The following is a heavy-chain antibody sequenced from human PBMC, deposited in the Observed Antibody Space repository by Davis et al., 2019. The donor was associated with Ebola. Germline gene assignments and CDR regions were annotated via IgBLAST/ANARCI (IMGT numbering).Heavy chain of an antibody. CDR3: ARETKYSGYGES. D-gene: IGHD5-12*01. Sequence: PSETLSLTCTVSGGSISSHYWSWPRQPPGKGLEWIGYIYYSGNTNYNPSLKSRVTISVDTSKNQFSLRLSSVTAADTAVYYCARETKYSGYGESWGQGTLVTVSS. J-gene: IGHJ4*02. CDR1: GGSISSHY. CDR2: IYYSGNT. V-gene: IGHV4-59*11.